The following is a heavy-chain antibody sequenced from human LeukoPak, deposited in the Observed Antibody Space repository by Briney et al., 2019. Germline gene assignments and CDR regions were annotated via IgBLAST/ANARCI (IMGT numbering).Heavy chain of an antibody. J-gene: IGHJ6*02. CDR3: ARVSHYYDSSGYTLDGMDV. CDR1: GYTFTSYG. D-gene: IGHD3-22*01. V-gene: IGHV1-18*01. Sequence: ASVKVSCKASGYTFTSYGISWVRQAPGQGLEWMGWISAYNGNTNYAQKLQGRVTMTTDTSTSTAYMELRSLRSDDTAVYYCARVSHYYDSSGYTLDGMDVWGQGTTVTVTS. CDR2: ISAYNGNT.